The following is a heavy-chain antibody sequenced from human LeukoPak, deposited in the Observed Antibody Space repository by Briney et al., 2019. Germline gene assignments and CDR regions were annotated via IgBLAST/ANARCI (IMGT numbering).Heavy chain of an antibody. CDR2: IYTSGTT. J-gene: IGHJ3*02. Sequence: SETLSITCTVSGGSFSTYYWSWIRQPAGKGLEWIEHIYTSGTTNYNPSLKSRVTISVDTSKNQFSLKVSSVTAADTAVYYCARSTNIAAAHDAFDIWGQGTMVTVSS. D-gene: IGHD6-13*01. CDR1: GGSFSTYY. V-gene: IGHV4-4*07. CDR3: ARSTNIAAAHDAFDI.